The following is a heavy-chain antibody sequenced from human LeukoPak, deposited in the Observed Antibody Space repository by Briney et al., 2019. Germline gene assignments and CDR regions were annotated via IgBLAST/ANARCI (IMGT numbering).Heavy chain of an antibody. Sequence: PSETLSLTCAVYGGSFSGYYWSWVRQPPGKGLEWIGEINHSGSTYYNPSLTSRVTISVDTSKNQFSLKLSSVTAADTAVYYCARDSSSWGGFDYWGQGTLVTVSS. J-gene: IGHJ4*02. D-gene: IGHD6-13*01. CDR2: INHSGST. CDR1: GGSFSGYY. V-gene: IGHV4-34*01. CDR3: ARDSSSWGGFDY.